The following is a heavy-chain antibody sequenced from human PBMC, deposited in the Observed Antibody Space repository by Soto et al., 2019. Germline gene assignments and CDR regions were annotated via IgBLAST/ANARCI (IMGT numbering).Heavy chain of an antibody. J-gene: IGHJ6*02. V-gene: IGHV4-30-4*01. D-gene: IGHD3-22*01. CDR3: ARDRGALGFYDSGGYYSYGMDV. Sequence: QVWLQESGPGRVKPSQTLSLTCSVSGGSIRSGDYYWSWIRQPPGKGLEWIGYIYYGGSTYYTPSLKSRLTITIDTSKNQFSLQLSSVTAADTAVYYCARDRGALGFYDSGGYYSYGMDVWGQGTTVTVSS. CDR2: IYYGGST. CDR1: GGSIRSGDYY.